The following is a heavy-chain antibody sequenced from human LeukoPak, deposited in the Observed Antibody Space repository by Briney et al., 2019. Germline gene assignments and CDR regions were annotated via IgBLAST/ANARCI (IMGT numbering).Heavy chain of an antibody. CDR1: GFTFTKCA. D-gene: IGHD2-8*02. CDR2: ITATGDTA. Sequence: GGSLRLSCVASGFTFTKCAMSWIRQAPGKGLEWVAIITATGDTAYYADSVKGRFTISRDNSKNTLYLQMNSLRAEDTAVYYCARDHTVHGMDVWGQGTTVTVSS. V-gene: IGHV3-23*01. CDR3: ARDHTVHGMDV. J-gene: IGHJ6*02.